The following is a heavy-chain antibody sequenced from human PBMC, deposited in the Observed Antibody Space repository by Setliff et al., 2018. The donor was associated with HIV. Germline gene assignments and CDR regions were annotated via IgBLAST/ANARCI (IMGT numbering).Heavy chain of an antibody. V-gene: IGHV1-2*02. CDR2: INPNGGYT. J-gene: IGHJ3*02. CDR1: GQSFTNYD. Sequence: ASVKVSCKPSGQSFTNYDIHWLRRASGQGLEWMGWINPNGGYTNYAQKFLGRVTMTRDTSFTTAYLELSRLGSDDTAVYYCARDKGAGYCSGGSCSEWLYAFDIWGQGTMVTVS. D-gene: IGHD2-15*01. CDR3: ARDKGAGYCSGGSCSEWLYAFDI.